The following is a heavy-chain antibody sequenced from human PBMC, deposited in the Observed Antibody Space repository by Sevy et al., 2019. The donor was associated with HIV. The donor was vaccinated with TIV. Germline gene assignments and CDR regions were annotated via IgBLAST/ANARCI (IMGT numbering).Heavy chain of an antibody. CDR1: GFSLDDYT. Sequence: GGSLRLSCAASGFSLDDYTMNWVRQAPGKGLEGVSGITWNGDNIVYAESVKGRFTVSRDNDKTSLFLQMASLRAEDTAVYYCARDRRGYFHKSGYLISDAFDVWGQGTLVTVSS. J-gene: IGHJ3*01. CDR2: ITWNGDNI. CDR3: ARDRRGYFHKSGYLISDAFDV. D-gene: IGHD5-12*01. V-gene: IGHV3-20*04.